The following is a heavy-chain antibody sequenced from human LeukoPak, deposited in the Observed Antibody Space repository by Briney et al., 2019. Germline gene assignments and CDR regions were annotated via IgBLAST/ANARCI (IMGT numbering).Heavy chain of an antibody. CDR1: GFTFSSYS. CDR2: ISSSSITI. D-gene: IGHD6-13*01. CDR3: ASPQQLTDY. Sequence: GGSLRLSCVASGFTFSSYSMNWVRQAPGKGLEWVSYISSSSITIYYANSVKGRFIISRDNAKNSLYLQMSSLRAEDTAVYYCASPQQLTDYWGQGTLVTVSS. J-gene: IGHJ4*02. V-gene: IGHV3-48*04.